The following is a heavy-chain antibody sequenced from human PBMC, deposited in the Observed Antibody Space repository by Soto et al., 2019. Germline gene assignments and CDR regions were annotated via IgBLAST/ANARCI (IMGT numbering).Heavy chain of an antibody. V-gene: IGHV3-21*04. CDR1: GFTFSSYS. D-gene: IGHD5-12*01. CDR2: ISSSSYI. J-gene: IGHJ3*02. CDR3: AKPNRRDGYNDAFDI. Sequence: GGSLRLSCAASGFTFSSYSMNWVRQAPGKGLEWVSSISSSSYIYYADSVKGRFTISRDNSKNTLYLQMNSLRAEDTAVYYCAKPNRRDGYNDAFDIWGQGTMVTVSS.